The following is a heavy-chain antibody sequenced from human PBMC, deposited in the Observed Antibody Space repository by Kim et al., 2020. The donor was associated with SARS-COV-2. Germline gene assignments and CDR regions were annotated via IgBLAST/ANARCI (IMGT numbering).Heavy chain of an antibody. CDR3: ARDNYDSSFDY. Sequence: TTSNPSPKRRVTISVDTSKNQFSLKLSSVTAADTAVYYCARDNYDSSFDYWGQGTLVTVSS. D-gene: IGHD3-22*01. CDR2: T. J-gene: IGHJ4*02. V-gene: IGHV4-59*01.